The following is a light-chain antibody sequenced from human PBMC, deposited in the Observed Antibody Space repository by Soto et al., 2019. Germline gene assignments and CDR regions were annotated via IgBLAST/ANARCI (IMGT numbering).Light chain of an antibody. CDR1: QSISTY. CDR2: AAS. CDR3: QHSYTTPRT. J-gene: IGKJ2*01. V-gene: IGKV1-39*01. Sequence: DIPMTQSPSSLSASVGVRVTIACRASQSISTYLNWYLQKPGKAPVLLIYAASRLQSGVPSRFNGSGSGTDFTLTINSLQPEDFATYYCQHSYTTPRTFGQGTKLEIK.